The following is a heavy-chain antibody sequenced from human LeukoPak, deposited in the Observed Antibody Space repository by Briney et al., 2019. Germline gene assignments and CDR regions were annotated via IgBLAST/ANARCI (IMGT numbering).Heavy chain of an antibody. Sequence: GGSLRLSCAASGFTFSSYGMHWVHQAPGKGLEWVAVIWYDGSNKYYADSAKGRFTISRDNSKNTLYLQMNSLRAEDTAVYYCAKDPDYYDSSGYYETWGQGTLVTVSS. CDR1: GFTFSSYG. CDR2: IWYDGSNK. V-gene: IGHV3-33*06. CDR3: AKDPDYYDSSGYYET. D-gene: IGHD3-22*01. J-gene: IGHJ5*02.